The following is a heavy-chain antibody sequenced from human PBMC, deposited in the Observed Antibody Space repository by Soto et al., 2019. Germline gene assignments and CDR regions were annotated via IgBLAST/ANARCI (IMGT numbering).Heavy chain of an antibody. CDR1: GYSFSSYS. D-gene: IGHD2-21*02. V-gene: IGHV5-10-1*01. J-gene: IGHJ4*02. Sequence: PGESLKISCKGSGYSFSSYSINWVRQTTGKGLEWMGRIDPTVSHTDYSPSVQGRVTISVDKSTNTAYLQWDSLKASDTAMYYCARQSSYCGVDCYSADYWGQGTQVTVSS. CDR3: ARQSSYCGVDCYSADY. CDR2: IDPTVSHT.